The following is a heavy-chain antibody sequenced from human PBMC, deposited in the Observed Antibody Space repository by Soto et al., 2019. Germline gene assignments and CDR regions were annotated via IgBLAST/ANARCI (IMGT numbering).Heavy chain of an antibody. J-gene: IGHJ6*03. CDR3: AKDQRVILGVVIPYYYYDYMDV. V-gene: IGHV3-23*01. Sequence: PGGSLRLSCAASGFTFSSYAMSWVRQAPGKGLEWVSAISGSGGSTYYADSVKGRFTISRDNSKNTLYLQMNSLRAEDTAVYYCAKDQRVILGVVIPYYYYDYMDVWGKGTAVTVSS. CDR2: ISGSGGST. D-gene: IGHD3-3*01. CDR1: GFTFSSYA.